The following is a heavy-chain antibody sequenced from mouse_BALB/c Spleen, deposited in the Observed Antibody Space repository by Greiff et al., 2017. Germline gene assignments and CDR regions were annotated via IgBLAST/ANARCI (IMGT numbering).Heavy chain of an antibody. J-gene: IGHJ4*01. CDR3: ARSSPYYAMDY. Sequence: QVQLKDSGPELVKPGALVKISCKASGYTFTSYDINWVKQRPGQGLEWIGWIYPGDGSTKYNEKFKGKATLTADKSSSTAYMQLSSLTSENSAVYFCARSSPYYAMDYWGQGTSVTVSS. D-gene: IGHD3-3*01. V-gene: IGHV1S56*01. CDR1: GYTFTSYD. CDR2: IYPGDGST.